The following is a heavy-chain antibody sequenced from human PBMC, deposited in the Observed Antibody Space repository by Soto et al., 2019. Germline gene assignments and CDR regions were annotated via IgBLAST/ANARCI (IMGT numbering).Heavy chain of an antibody. Sequence: PGGSLRLSCAASGFTFSSYAMHWVRQAPGKGLEYVSAISSNGGSTYYADSVKGRFTISRDNSKNTLYLQMGSLRAEDMAVYYCARGGIAVAGTLDYYGMDVWGQGTTVTVSS. CDR3: ARGGIAVAGTLDYYGMDV. CDR2: ISSNGGST. V-gene: IGHV3-64*02. J-gene: IGHJ6*02. CDR1: GFTFSSYA. D-gene: IGHD6-19*01.